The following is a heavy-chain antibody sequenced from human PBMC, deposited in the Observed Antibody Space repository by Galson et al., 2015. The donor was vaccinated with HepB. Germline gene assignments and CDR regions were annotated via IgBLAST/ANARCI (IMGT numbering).Heavy chain of an antibody. CDR3: ARADSGSYYGEVWFDP. D-gene: IGHD1-26*01. CDR2: IIPIIGIA. CDR1: GGTFSSYT. J-gene: IGHJ5*02. Sequence: SVKVSCKASGGTFSSYTISWVRQAPGQGLEWMGRIIPIIGIANYAQKFQGRVTITADKSTSTAYMELSSLRSEDTAVYYCARADSGSYYGEVWFDPWGQGTLVTVSS. V-gene: IGHV1-69*02.